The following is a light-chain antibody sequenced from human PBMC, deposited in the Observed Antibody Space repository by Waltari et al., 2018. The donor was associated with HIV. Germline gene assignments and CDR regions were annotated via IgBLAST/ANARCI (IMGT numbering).Light chain of an antibody. CDR2: DVT. Sequence: QSALTQPRPVSGSPGQSVTIPCTGTSSSVGGYTYVSWYPQHPGKAPKLMIYDVTKRPSGVPDRFSGSKSGNTASLTISGLQAEDEADYYCCSYAGSYTFVFGGGTKVTVL. J-gene: IGLJ2*01. CDR3: CSYAGSYTFV. CDR1: SSSVGGYTY. V-gene: IGLV2-11*01.